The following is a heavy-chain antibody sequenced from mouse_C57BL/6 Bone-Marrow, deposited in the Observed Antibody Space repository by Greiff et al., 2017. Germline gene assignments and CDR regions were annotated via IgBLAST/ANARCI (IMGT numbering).Heavy chain of an antibody. D-gene: IGHD3-1*01. CDR2: IYPGDGDT. CDR3: ARSGLWCAY. J-gene: IGHJ3*01. V-gene: IGHV1-82*01. Sequence: QVQLQQSGPELVKPGASVKISCKASGYAFSSSWMNWVKQRPGKGLEWIGRIYPGDGDTNYNGKFKGKATLTADKSSSTAYMQLSSLTSEDSAVYFCARSGLWCAYWGQGTLVTVSA. CDR1: GYAFSSSW.